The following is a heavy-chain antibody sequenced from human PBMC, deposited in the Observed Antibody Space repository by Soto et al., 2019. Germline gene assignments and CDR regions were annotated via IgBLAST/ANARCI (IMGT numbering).Heavy chain of an antibody. D-gene: IGHD1-20*01. Sequence: GPLRLSCAASGFTFSNAWMSWVRQPPGKGLEGVGRIKSKTDGGTTDYAAPVKGRLTISRDNSKNTLYLQMNSLKTEDTAVYYCTTAYITEYYFDYWGQGTLVTVSS. J-gene: IGHJ4*02. CDR1: GFTFSNAW. CDR2: IKSKTDGGTT. CDR3: TTAYITEYYFDY. V-gene: IGHV3-15*01.